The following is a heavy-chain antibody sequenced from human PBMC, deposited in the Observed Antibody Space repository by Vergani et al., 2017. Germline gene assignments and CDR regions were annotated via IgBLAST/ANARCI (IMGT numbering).Heavy chain of an antibody. J-gene: IGHJ3*02. D-gene: IGHD1-26*01. Sequence: EVQLVQSGAEVTKPGESLRISCKGSGYSFTSYWISWVRQMPGKGLEWMGRIDPSDSYTNYSPSFQGHVTISAGKSISTAYLQWSSLKASDTAMSYCARIQGPNSGSYSPAFDIWGRGTMVTVSS. CDR2: IDPSDSYT. CDR1: GYSFTSYW. V-gene: IGHV5-10-1*03. CDR3: ARIQGPNSGSYSPAFDI.